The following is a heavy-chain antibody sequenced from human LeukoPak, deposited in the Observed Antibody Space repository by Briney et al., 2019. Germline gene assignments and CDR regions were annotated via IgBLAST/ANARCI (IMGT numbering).Heavy chain of an antibody. CDR1: GGSISSYY. J-gene: IGHJ6*02. V-gene: IGHV4-59*01. CDR3: ARGGLRTGYSGYGDYYYYGMDV. Sequence: SETLSLTCTVSGGSISSYYWSWIRQPPGKGLEWIGYISYTGSTDSGSTKYSPSLESRVTISVDTSKNQISLRLTSVTAADSAVYYCARGGLRTGYSGYGDYYYYGMDVWGQGTTVTVSS. CDR2: ISYTGSTDSGST. D-gene: IGHD5-12*01.